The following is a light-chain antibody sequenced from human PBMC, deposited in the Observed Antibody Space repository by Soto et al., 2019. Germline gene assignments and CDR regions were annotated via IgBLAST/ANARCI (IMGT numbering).Light chain of an antibody. V-gene: IGKV3-11*01. CDR1: QSVSSY. CDR3: QQRINWPPGGT. J-gene: IGKJ3*01. CDR2: DAS. Sequence: EIVLTQSPATLYLSPGERATLSCMASQSVSSYLAWYQQKPGQAPRLLIYDASNRATGIPARFSGSGSGTDFTLTISSLEPEDCAVYYCQQRINWPPGGTLGPGTKVDIK.